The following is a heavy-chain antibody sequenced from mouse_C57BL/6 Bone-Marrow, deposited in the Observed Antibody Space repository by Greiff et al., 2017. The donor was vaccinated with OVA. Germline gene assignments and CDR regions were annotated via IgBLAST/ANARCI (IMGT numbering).Heavy chain of an antibody. Sequence: EVNLVESEGGLVQPGSSMKLSCTASGFTFSDYYMAWVRQVPEKGLEWVANINYDGSSTYYLDSLKSRFIISRDNAKNILYLQMSSLKSEDTATYYCARDGSSPYCDYWGQGTTLTVSS. D-gene: IGHD1-1*01. J-gene: IGHJ2*01. CDR3: ARDGSSPYCDY. CDR2: INYDGSST. V-gene: IGHV5-16*01. CDR1: GFTFSDYY.